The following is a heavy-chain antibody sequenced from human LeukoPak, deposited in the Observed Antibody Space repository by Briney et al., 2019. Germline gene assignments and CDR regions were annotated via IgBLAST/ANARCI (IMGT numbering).Heavy chain of an antibody. J-gene: IGHJ4*02. V-gene: IGHV4-34*01. D-gene: IGHD6-13*01. Sequence: PSETLSLTCAVYGGSFSGYYWSWIRQPPGKGLEWIGEINHSGSTNYNPSLKSRVTISVDTSKNQFSLKLSSVTAADTAVYYCARGNIAAAAPDYWGQGTLVTVSS. CDR3: ARGNIAAAAPDY. CDR1: GGSFSGYY. CDR2: INHSGST.